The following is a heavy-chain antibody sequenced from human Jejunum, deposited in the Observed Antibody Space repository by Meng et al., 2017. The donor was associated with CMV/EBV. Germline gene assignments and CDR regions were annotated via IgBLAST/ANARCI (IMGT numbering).Heavy chain of an antibody. D-gene: IGHD6-19*01. CDR1: GYTFTSYA. Sequence: QVQLVQSGAEVKRPGASVKVSCKASGYTFTSYAMNWVRQAPGQRLEWTGWINTGNGETKYSQKFQGRVTLTRDTSASTAYMELSSLRSEDTAVYYCASRPGIAVAGFDYWGQGTLVTVSS. CDR3: ASRPGIAVAGFDY. CDR2: INTGNGET. V-gene: IGHV1-3*04. J-gene: IGHJ4*02.